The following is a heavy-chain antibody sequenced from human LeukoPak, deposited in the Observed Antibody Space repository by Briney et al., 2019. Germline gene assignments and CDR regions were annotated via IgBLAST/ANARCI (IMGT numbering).Heavy chain of an antibody. CDR1: GFTSSSYW. J-gene: IGHJ4*02. CDR2: INSDGSST. CDR3: ARSGYSGSYSRY. Sequence: PGGSLRLSCAASGFTSSSYWMHWVRQAPGKGLVWVSRINSDGSSTSYADSVKGRFTISRDNAKNTLYLQMNSLRAEDTAVYYCARSGYSGSYSRYWGQGTLVTVSS. D-gene: IGHD1-26*01. V-gene: IGHV3-74*01.